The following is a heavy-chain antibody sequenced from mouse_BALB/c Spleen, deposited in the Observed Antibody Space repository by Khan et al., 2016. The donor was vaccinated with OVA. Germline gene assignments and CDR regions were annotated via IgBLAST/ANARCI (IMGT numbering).Heavy chain of an antibody. CDR1: GYSFTGYF. CDR2: INPHIGET. J-gene: IGHJ2*01. V-gene: IGHV1-20*02. CDR3: TRIYRSDFDY. D-gene: IGHD1-1*01. Sequence: VQLQQPGPELVKPGASVKISCKASGYSFTGYFMNWVMQSHGKSLEWIGRINPHIGETFYNQKFKGKATLTVDESSSTAHMELRSLASEDSVVYYCTRIYRSDFDYWGQGTTLTVSS.